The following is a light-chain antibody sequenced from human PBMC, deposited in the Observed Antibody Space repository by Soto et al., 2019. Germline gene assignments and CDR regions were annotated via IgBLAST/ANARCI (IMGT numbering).Light chain of an antibody. CDR1: QNINTW. V-gene: IGKV1-5*03. Sequence: DIQMTQSPSTLSASVGDRVTITCRASQNINTWLAWYQQKPGKAPNLLIYRASSLESGVPSRFSGSGSGTEFTLTISSLQPDDFATYYCQEYKSYSRTFGQGTKVEIK. J-gene: IGKJ1*01. CDR3: QEYKSYSRT. CDR2: RAS.